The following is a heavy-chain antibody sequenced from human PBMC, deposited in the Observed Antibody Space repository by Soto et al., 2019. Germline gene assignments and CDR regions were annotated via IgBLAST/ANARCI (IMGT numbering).Heavy chain of an antibody. D-gene: IGHD3-16*01. Sequence: QVQLVESGGGVVQPGRSLRLSCSASGFIFSSYGMHWVRQAPGKGLEWVAVIWYDGSNKYYADSVKGRFTISRDNSKNTLYLQMNSLRAEDTAVYYCARASPHPEPYDFDYWGQGTLVTVSS. CDR2: IWYDGSNK. CDR1: GFIFSSYG. J-gene: IGHJ4*02. V-gene: IGHV3-33*01. CDR3: ARASPHPEPYDFDY.